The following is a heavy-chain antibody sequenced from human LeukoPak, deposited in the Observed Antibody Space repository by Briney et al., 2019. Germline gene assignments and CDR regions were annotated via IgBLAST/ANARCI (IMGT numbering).Heavy chain of an antibody. V-gene: IGHV4-31*03. J-gene: IGHJ3*02. D-gene: IGHD3-22*01. Sequence: SETLSLTCTVSGGSISSGGYYWSWIRQHPGKGLEWIGYIYYSGSTYYNPSLKSRVTISVDTSKNQFSLKLSSVTAADTAVYYCARRTDYYDSKGGAFDIWGQGTMVTVSS. CDR2: IYYSGST. CDR3: ARRTDYYDSKGGAFDI. CDR1: GGSISSGGYY.